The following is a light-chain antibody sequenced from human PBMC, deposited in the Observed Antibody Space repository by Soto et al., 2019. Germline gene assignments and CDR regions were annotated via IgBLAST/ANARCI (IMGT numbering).Light chain of an antibody. V-gene: IGLV2-8*01. Sequence: QSALTQPDSGSGAPGQSITISCTGTSSDVGVYNYVSWYQQHPGKAPKLMIYGVSKRPSGVPDRFSGSKSGNTASLTVSGLQAEDEADYYCISYAGSNNWVFGGGTERTVL. J-gene: IGLJ3*02. CDR2: GVS. CDR3: ISYAGSNNWV. CDR1: SSDVGVYNY.